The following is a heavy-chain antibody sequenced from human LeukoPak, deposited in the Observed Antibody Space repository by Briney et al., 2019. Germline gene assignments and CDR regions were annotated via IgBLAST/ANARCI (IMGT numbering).Heavy chain of an antibody. CDR2: INPNSGRT. CDR1: GYTFTGYY. CDR3: AGTYCMSTTCYPYPNNVDY. J-gene: IGHJ4*02. Sequence: ASVKVSCKASGYTFTGYYMHWVRQAPGQGLEWMGWINPNSGRTHYAQKFQGRVTMTSDTSISTASMELSSLRSDDSAVYYCAGTYCMSTTCYPYPNNVDYWGQGTLVTVSS. V-gene: IGHV1-2*02. D-gene: IGHD2-2*01.